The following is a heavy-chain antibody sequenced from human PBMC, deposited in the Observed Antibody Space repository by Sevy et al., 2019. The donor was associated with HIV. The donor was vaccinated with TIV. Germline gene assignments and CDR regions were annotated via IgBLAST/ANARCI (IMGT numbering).Heavy chain of an antibody. J-gene: IGHJ6*03. D-gene: IGHD1-26*01. Sequence: ASVKVSCKASGYTFTSYGISWVRQAPGQGLEWMGWISAYNGNTNDAQKLQGRVTMTTDTSTSTAYTELRSLRSDDTAVYYCARVQSELFGYHYYYYYMDVWGKGTTVTVSS. CDR2: ISAYNGNT. V-gene: IGHV1-18*01. CDR1: GYTFTSYG. CDR3: ARVQSELFGYHYYYYYMDV.